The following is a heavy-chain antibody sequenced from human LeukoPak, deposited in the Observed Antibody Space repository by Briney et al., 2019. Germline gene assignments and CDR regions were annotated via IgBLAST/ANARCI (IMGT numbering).Heavy chain of an antibody. CDR1: GFTFSAYA. CDR3: AKGNWRYFDY. D-gene: IGHD1-1*01. J-gene: IGHJ4*02. V-gene: IGHV3-23*01. CDR2: ISGDGSTT. Sequence: GGSLRLSCAASGFTFSAYALTWVRQAPGKGLEWVSGISGDGSTTYYADSVKGRFTISRDNSKNTLYLQMNSLGADDTAVYYCAKGNWRYFDYWGQGTLVTVSS.